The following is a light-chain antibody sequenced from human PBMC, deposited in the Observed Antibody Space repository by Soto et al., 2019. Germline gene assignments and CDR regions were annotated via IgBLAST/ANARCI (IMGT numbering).Light chain of an antibody. CDR2: EVS. Sequence: QSLLTQPASVSGSPGQSITISCTGTSSDVGSYNLVSWYQQHPGKAPKLIIFEVSKRPSGVSDRFSGSKSGNTASLTISGLQAEDDADFYCCSYATSSYVFGTGTKVPVL. CDR3: CSYATSSYV. V-gene: IGLV2-23*02. CDR1: SSDVGSYNL. J-gene: IGLJ1*01.